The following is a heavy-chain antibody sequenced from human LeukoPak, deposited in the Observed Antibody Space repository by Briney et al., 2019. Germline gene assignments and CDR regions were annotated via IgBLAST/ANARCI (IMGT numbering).Heavy chain of an antibody. D-gene: IGHD2-15*01. CDR1: GGTLSSYA. V-gene: IGHV1-18*01. Sequence: ASVKVSCKASGGTLSSYAISWVRQAPGQGLEWMGWISAYNGNTNYAQKLQGRVTMTTDTSTSTAYMELRSLRSDDTAVYYCARDPGYCSGGSCYWGHWFDPWGQGALVTVSS. CDR2: ISAYNGNT. CDR3: ARDPGYCSGGSCYWGHWFDP. J-gene: IGHJ5*02.